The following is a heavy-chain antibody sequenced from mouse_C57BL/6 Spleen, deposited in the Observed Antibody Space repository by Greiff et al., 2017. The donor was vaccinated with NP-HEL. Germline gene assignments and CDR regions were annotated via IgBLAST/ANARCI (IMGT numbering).Heavy chain of an antibody. J-gene: IGHJ3*01. CDR3: ARTDYYGSPPAY. V-gene: IGHV1-55*01. D-gene: IGHD1-1*01. CDR2: IYPGSGST. Sequence: QVQLQQPGAELVKPGASVKMSCKASGYTFTSYWITWVKQRPGQGLAWIGDIYPGSGSTNYNEKFKSKATLTVDTSSSTAYMQLSSLTSEDSAVYYCARTDYYGSPPAYWGQGTLVTVSA. CDR1: GYTFTSYW.